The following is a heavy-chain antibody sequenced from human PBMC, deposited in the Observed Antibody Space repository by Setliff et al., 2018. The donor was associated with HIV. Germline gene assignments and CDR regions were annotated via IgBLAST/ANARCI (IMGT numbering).Heavy chain of an antibody. V-gene: IGHV1-69*05. CDR1: GGTFSSYA. D-gene: IGHD6-19*01. CDR3: ARNPEMAALNYFYYYMDV. Sequence: SVKVSCKASGGTFSSYAISWVRQAPGQGLEWMGGIIPIFGTANYAQKFQGRVTIPTDESTSTAYMELSSLRSEDTAVYYCARNPEMAALNYFYYYMDVWGKGTTVTVSS. CDR2: IIPIFGTA. J-gene: IGHJ6*03.